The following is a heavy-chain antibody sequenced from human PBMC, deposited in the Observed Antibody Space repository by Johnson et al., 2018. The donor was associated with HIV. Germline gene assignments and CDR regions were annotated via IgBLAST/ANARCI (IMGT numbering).Heavy chain of an antibody. Sequence: QVQLVESGGGVVQPGRSLRLSCAASGFTFSSYAMHWVRQAPGKGLDWVAVISYDGSNKYYADSVKGRFTISRDNSKNTLYLQMNSLRAEDTAVYYCARENWGQRMNAFDIWGQGTMVTVSS. J-gene: IGHJ3*02. D-gene: IGHD7-27*01. CDR2: ISYDGSNK. CDR3: ARENWGQRMNAFDI. V-gene: IGHV3-30*04. CDR1: GFTFSSYA.